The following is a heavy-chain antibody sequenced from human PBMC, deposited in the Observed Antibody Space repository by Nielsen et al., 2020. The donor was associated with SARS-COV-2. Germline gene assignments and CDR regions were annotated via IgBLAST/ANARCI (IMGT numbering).Heavy chain of an antibody. CDR3: ARVGGIAVAGTGG. CDR2: INHSGST. CDR1: GGSFSGYY. Sequence: ESLKISCAVYGGSFSGYYWSWIRQPPGKGLEWIGEINHSGSTNYNPSLKSRVTISVDTSKNQFSLKLSSVTAADTAVYYCARVGGIAVAGTGGWGQGTLVTVSS. J-gene: IGHJ4*02. V-gene: IGHV4-34*01. D-gene: IGHD6-19*01.